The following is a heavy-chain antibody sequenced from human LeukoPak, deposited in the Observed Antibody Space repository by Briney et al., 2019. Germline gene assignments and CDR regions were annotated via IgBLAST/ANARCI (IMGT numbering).Heavy chain of an antibody. Sequence: GGSLRLSCTASGSTLRDYWMHWVRQAPGKGLVWVSRIDRDASPTNYADSVKGRFTISRDNARNTLYLQMNSLRAEDTAVYYCARINSEDDSWGQETLVTVSS. V-gene: IGHV3-74*01. D-gene: IGHD3-10*01. J-gene: IGHJ5*01. CDR1: GSTLRDYW. CDR3: ARINSEDDS. CDR2: IDRDASPT.